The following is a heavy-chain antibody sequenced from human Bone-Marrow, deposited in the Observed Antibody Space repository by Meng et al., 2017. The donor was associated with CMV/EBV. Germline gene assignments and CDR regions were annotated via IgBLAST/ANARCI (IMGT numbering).Heavy chain of an antibody. J-gene: IGHJ4*02. CDR3: ARVRQGYCSSTSCYTFDY. CDR1: GGTFSSYA. Sequence: SSVKVSCKASGGTFSSYAISWVRQAPGQGLEWMGGIIPIFGTANYAQKFQGRVTITTDESTSTAYMELSSLRSEDTAVYYCARVRQGYCSSTSCYTFDYWGQGPLVPVSS. CDR2: IIPIFGTA. V-gene: IGHV1-69*05. D-gene: IGHD2-2*02.